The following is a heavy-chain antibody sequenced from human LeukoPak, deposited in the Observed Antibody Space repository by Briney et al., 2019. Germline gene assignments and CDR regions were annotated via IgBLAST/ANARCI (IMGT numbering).Heavy chain of an antibody. Sequence: GRSLRLSCAASGFTFSSYWMHWVRQAPGKGLVWVSRINSDGSSTSYADSVKGRFTISRDNAKNTLYLQMNSLRAEDTAVYYCARDLAYCGGDCYLYYFDYWGQGTLVTVSS. D-gene: IGHD2-21*02. CDR3: ARDLAYCGGDCYLYYFDY. V-gene: IGHV3-74*01. CDR1: GFTFSSYW. J-gene: IGHJ4*02. CDR2: INSDGSST.